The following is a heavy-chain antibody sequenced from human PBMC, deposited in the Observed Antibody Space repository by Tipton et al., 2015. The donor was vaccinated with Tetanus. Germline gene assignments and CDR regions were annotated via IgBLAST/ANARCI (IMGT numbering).Heavy chain of an antibody. CDR2: INPNSGGT. V-gene: IGHV1-2*02. D-gene: IGHD2-2*02. J-gene: IGHJ5*02. CDR3: LREWVPLYAEGVGP. Sequence: QSGAEVKKPGASVKVSCKASGYSFSGYYMHWVRQAPGQGLEWMGWINPNSGGTDYAQKFQGRVTMTRDTSISTAYMELSSLTSDDTAVYYCLREWVPLYAEGVGPWGQGTLVTVSS. CDR1: GYSFSGYY.